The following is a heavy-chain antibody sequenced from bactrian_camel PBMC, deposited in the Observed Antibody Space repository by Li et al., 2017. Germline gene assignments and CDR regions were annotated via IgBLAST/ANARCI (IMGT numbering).Heavy chain of an antibody. J-gene: IGHJ4*01. CDR3: WSLSGPY. Sequence: HVQLVESGGGSVQAGGSLTLSCKVSGLNFGDTAMAWFRQAPEKEREGVSCISWSGTAAYAASVKGRFTISRDKTKNTMYLQLSTLKTEDMAMYYCWSLSGPYWGQGTQVTVSS. CDR1: GLNFGDTA. D-gene: IGHD6*01. CDR2: ISWSGTA. V-gene: IGHV3S60*01.